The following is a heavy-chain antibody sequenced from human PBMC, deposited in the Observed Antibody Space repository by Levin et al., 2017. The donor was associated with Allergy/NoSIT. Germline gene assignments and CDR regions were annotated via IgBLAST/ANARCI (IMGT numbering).Heavy chain of an antibody. CDR2: INHSGST. Sequence: TASETLSLTCAVYGGSFSGYYWSWIRQPPGKGLEWIGEINHSGSTNYNPSLKSRVTISVDTSKNQFSLKLSSVTAADTAVYYCARRDELELYWGQGTLVTVSS. CDR1: GGSFSGYY. CDR3: ARRDELELY. V-gene: IGHV4-34*01. D-gene: IGHD1-7*01. J-gene: IGHJ4*02.